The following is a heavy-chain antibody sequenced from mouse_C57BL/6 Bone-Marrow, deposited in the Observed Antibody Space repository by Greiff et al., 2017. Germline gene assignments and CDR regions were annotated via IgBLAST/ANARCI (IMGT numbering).Heavy chain of an antibody. CDR1: GFTFSNYG. J-gene: IGHJ3*01. CDR2: ISSGGSYT. CDR3: ARQLRAY. V-gene: IGHV5-6*01. Sequence: EVQLVESGGDLVKPGGSLKLSCEASGFTFSNYGMSWVRQTPDKRLEWVATISSGGSYTYYPDSVKGRFTISIDNDKNTLYLQMSSLKSEDTAMYYCARQLRAYWCQGTLDTVSA. D-gene: IGHD3-2*02.